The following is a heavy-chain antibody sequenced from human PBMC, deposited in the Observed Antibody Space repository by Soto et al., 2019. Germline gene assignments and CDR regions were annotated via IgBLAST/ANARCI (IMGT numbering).Heavy chain of an antibody. J-gene: IGHJ4*02. CDR3: TRRWYCATTSCQKYFDS. V-gene: IGHV4-39*01. CDR2: IFFSGIT. D-gene: IGHD2-2*01. Sequence: SETLSLTCTVSGDSIGSSSYYWGWIRQSPGKGLEWIGSIFFSGITYYNPSLKSRVTVSVDTSNNQLSLKLNSVTAADTAMYYCTRRWYCATTSCQKYFDSWGQGTMVT. CDR1: GDSIGSSSYY.